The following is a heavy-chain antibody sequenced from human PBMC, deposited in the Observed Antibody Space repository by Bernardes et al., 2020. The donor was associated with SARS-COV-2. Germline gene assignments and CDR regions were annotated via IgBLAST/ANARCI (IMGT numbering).Heavy chain of an antibody. CDR3: AKDHTTYKKRYDGCDV. V-gene: IGHV3-23*01. CDR1: GFAFSIHA. J-gene: IGHJ3*01. Sequence: GGSLRLSCVASGFAFSIHAMRWVRQAPGKGLEWVSSVGGGPSNFYYVDSVKGRFTTSRDNSRNTLYLQMNRLRPEDTAVYFCAKDHTTYKKRYDGCDVWGQGTLVKVS. D-gene: IGHD1-1*01. CDR2: VGGGPSNF.